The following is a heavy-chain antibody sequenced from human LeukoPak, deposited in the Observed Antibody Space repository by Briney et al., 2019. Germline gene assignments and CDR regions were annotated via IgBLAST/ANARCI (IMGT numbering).Heavy chain of an antibody. CDR1: GFTFSNAW. Sequence: GGSLRLSCAASGFTFSNAWMSWVRQAPGKGLEWVSTISGSGGSTFYADSVKGRFTISRDNPKNTLYLQMNSLRAEDTALYYCAKDASGSYYVDYWGQGILVTVSS. CDR3: AKDASGSYYVDY. CDR2: ISGSGGST. D-gene: IGHD1-26*01. V-gene: IGHV3-23*01. J-gene: IGHJ4*02.